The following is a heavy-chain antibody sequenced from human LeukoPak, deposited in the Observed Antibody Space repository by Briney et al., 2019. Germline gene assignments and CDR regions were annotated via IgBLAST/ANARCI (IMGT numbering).Heavy chain of an antibody. D-gene: IGHD3-10*01. CDR3: AKAYYGSGSPLDWFDP. CDR1: GFTFSTYW. J-gene: IGHJ5*02. CDR2: LSPDGSSS. Sequence: AGGSLRLSCAASGFTFSTYWMHWVRQAPGKGLVWVSRLSPDGSSSIYADSVKGRFTVSRDNAKNTLYLQMNSLRAEDTAVYYCAKAYYGSGSPLDWFDPWGQGTLVTVSS. V-gene: IGHV3-74*01.